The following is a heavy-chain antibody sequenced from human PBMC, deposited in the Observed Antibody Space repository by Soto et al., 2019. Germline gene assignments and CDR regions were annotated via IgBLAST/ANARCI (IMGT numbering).Heavy chain of an antibody. V-gene: IGHV3-15*01. CDR1: GFTLSNTW. J-gene: IGHJ4*02. Sequence: EVQLVESGGGLVKPGESLRLSCAASGFTLSNTWMTWVRQAPRKGLEWVGRIKSKTEGVTTDYAAPVKGRFTISRDDSKNTLYLKMTSLNTEDTDVDYCSTYTYGYIPLWGQGALVTVSS. CDR3: STYTYGYIPL. D-gene: IGHD5-18*01. CDR2: IKSKTEGVTT.